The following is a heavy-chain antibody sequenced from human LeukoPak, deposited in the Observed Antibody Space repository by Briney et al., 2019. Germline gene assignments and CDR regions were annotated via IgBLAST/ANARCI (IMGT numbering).Heavy chain of an antibody. CDR1: GFTFSSYD. Sequence: GGSLRLSCAASGFTFSSYDMSWVRQAPGKGLEWVSSITLSGGSTFYADSVKGRFTISRDNSKNTLYLQVNSLSVDDTAVDYCAKRGNPAVGHHYLDVWGKGATVSVSS. V-gene: IGHV3-23*01. CDR3: AKRGNPAVGHHYLDV. J-gene: IGHJ6*03. CDR2: ITLSGGST. D-gene: IGHD2-2*01.